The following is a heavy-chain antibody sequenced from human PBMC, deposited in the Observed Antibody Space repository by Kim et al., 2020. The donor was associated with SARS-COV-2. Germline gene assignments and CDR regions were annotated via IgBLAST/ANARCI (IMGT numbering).Heavy chain of an antibody. V-gene: IGHV3-11*01. Sequence: GGSLRLSCAASGFTFSDYYMRWIRQAPGKGLEWVSYISSSGSTIYYADSVKGRFTISRDNAKNSLYLQMNSLRAEDTAVYYCARENSHITIFGVVTRIGMDVWGQGTTVPVSS. CDR1: GFTFSDYY. CDR2: ISSSGSTI. J-gene: IGHJ6*02. CDR3: ARENSHITIFGVVTRIGMDV. D-gene: IGHD3-3*01.